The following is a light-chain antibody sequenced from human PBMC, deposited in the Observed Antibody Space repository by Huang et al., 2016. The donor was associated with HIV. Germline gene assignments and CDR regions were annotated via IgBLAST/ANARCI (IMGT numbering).Light chain of an antibody. Sequence: AIRMTQSPSSLSASTGDRITITCRASQNICTFLAGYQQRPGRAPTLLIYDASTLQRGVPSRVSGSGSRTVFTLNIGCLQVEDTAIYYCQHSDGLSPLTFGGGTKVDLK. CDR1: QNICTF. J-gene: IGKJ4*01. CDR2: DAS. V-gene: IGKV1-8*01. CDR3: QHSDGLSPLT.